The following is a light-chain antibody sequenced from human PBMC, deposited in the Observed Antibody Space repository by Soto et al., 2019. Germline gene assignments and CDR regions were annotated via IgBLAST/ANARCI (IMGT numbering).Light chain of an antibody. CDR3: QQYKSYWT. V-gene: IGKV1-5*01. J-gene: IGKJ1*01. CDR2: DAS. Sequence: DIQMTQSPSTLSASVGDGVTITCRARQRISTWLAWYQQKPGKAAKLLISDASSLETGVPSRFSGSGSGTEFTLPINSLQPDDFATYYCQQYKSYWTFGQGTKVDNK. CDR1: QRISTW.